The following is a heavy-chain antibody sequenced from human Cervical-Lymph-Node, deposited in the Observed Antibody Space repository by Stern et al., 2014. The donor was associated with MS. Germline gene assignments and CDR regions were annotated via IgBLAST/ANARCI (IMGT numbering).Heavy chain of an antibody. V-gene: IGHV3-15*01. CDR2: IKSNADGGAA. CDR1: GFNFNNVW. Sequence: EVQLVESGGGLVKPGESLRLSCAASGFNFNNVWMSWVRQAPGKGLEWVGRIKSNADGGAADYVAPVKGRFTISRDDSRNTVSLQMNSLKTEDTAVYYCTTGTTGPRNYWGQGTLVTVSS. D-gene: IGHD1-7*01. CDR3: TTGTTGPRNY. J-gene: IGHJ4*02.